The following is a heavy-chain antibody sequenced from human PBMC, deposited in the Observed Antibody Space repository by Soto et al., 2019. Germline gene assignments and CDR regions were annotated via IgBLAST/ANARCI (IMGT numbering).Heavy chain of an antibody. CDR2: IYYSGST. V-gene: IGHV4-39*01. Sequence: PSETLSLTCTVSGGSISSSSYYWGWIRQPPGKGLEWIGSIYYSGSTYYNPSLKSRVTISVDTSKNQFSLKLSSVTAADTAVYYCARHWRIYCSGGSCQCPSGFDPWGQGTLVTVSS. D-gene: IGHD2-15*01. J-gene: IGHJ5*02. CDR3: ARHWRIYCSGGSCQCPSGFDP. CDR1: GGSISSSSYY.